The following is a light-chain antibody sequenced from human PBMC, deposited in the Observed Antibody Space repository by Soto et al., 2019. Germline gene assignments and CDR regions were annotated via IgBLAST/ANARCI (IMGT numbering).Light chain of an antibody. Sequence: DIVMTQSPDSLAVSLGERATINCKASQSVFYTSVNKDYLAWYQHKEGKPPKLLIYWASTRESGVPDRFSGSGSGTDFTLTIRNLQAEDVAVYFCQQYFATPRTFGQGTKVQLK. J-gene: IGKJ1*01. CDR2: WAS. CDR3: QQYFATPRT. CDR1: QSVFYTSVNKDY. V-gene: IGKV4-1*01.